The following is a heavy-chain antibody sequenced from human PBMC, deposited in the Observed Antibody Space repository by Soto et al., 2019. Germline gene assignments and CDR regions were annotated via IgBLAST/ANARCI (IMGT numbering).Heavy chain of an antibody. CDR1: GYTFTSYA. CDR3: ARAAHRDSKSTVTTHYFDY. D-gene: IGHD4-17*01. Sequence: ASVKVSCKASGYTFTSYAMHWVRQAPGQRLEWMGWINAGNGNTKYSQEFQGRVTITRDTSASTAYMELSSLRSEDTAVYYCARAAHRDSKSTVTTHYFDYWGQGTLVTVSS. CDR2: INAGNGNT. V-gene: IGHV1-3*01. J-gene: IGHJ4*02.